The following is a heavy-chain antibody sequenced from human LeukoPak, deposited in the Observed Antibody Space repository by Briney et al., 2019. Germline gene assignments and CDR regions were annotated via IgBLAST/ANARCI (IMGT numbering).Heavy chain of an antibody. CDR1: GFTFKDYW. CDR3: ARDLVGDYCDSSCYYYAN. V-gene: IGHV3-74*01. Sequence: GGSLRLSCVGSGFTFKDYWMHWVRQAPGKGLVWVSRINSDGSATSYADSVKGRFTISRDNAKNTLYLQMNTLRAEDTAVYFCARDLVGDYCDSSCYYYANWGQGTLVTVSS. D-gene: IGHD3-22*01. J-gene: IGHJ4*02. CDR2: INSDGSAT.